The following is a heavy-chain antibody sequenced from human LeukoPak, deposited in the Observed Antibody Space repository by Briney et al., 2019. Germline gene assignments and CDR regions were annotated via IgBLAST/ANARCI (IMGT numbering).Heavy chain of an antibody. D-gene: IGHD2-2*01. CDR2: INPNSGGT. V-gene: IGHV1-2*02. J-gene: IGHJ4*02. CDR3: ARDPPLSSTSTYGEDY. Sequence: GGSLRLSCAASGFTFTGYYMHWVRQAPGQGLEWMGWINPNSGGTNYAQKFQGRVTMTRDTSISTAYMELSRLRSDDTAVYYCARDPPLSSTSTYGEDYWGQGTLVTVSS. CDR1: GFTFTGYY.